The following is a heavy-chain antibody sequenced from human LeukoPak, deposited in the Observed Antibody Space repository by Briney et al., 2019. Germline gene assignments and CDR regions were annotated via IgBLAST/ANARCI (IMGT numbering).Heavy chain of an antibody. CDR2: ISYDGSKK. D-gene: IGHD5-24*01. CDR3: AKGTSYGRRDGYNWGDAFDM. CDR1: GFTFSSYA. J-gene: IGHJ3*02. V-gene: IGHV3-30*18. Sequence: SGGSLRLSCAASGFTFSSYAMHWVRQAPGKGLEWVAVISYDGSKKYHGDSVKGRFTISRDNSKNTLYLQMNSLRAEDTAVYYCAKGTSYGRRDGYNWGDAFDMWGQGTMVTVSS.